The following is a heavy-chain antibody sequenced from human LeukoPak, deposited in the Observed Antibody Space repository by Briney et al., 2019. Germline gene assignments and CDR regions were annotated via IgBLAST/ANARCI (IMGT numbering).Heavy chain of an antibody. CDR3: ASGRVAVTGDY. J-gene: IGHJ4*02. CDR1: GGSFSGYH. Sequence: SETLSLTCAVYGGSFSGYHWSWIRQPPGKGLEWIGEINHSGSTNYNPSLKSRVTISVDASKNQFSLKLSSVAAADTAVYYCASGRVAVTGDYWGQGTLVTVSS. D-gene: IGHD1-14*01. CDR2: INHSGST. V-gene: IGHV4-34*01.